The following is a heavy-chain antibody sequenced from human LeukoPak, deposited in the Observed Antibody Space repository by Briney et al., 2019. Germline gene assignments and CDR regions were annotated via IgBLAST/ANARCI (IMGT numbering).Heavy chain of an antibody. CDR1: GGSISSSSYY. V-gene: IGHV4-39*07. CDR3: ARLFGSYYVGPFYYFDY. D-gene: IGHD1-26*01. Sequence: SETLSLTCTVSGGSISSSSYYWGWIRQPPGKGLEWIGSIYYSGSTYYNPSLKSRVTISVDTSKNQFSLKLSSVTAADTAVYYCARLFGSYYVGPFYYFDYWGQGTLVTVSS. J-gene: IGHJ4*02. CDR2: IYYSGST.